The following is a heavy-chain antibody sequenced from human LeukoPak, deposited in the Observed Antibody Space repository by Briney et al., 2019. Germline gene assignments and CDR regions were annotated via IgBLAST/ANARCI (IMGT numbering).Heavy chain of an antibody. CDR3: AIAVAGTAFDY. J-gene: IGHJ4*02. D-gene: IGHD6-19*01. Sequence: GGSLRLSCAASGFTFSGYWMSWVRQAPGKGLEWVANIKQDGSEKYYVDSVKGRFTISRDNAKNSLYLQMNSLRAEDTAVYYCAIAVAGTAFDYWGQGTLVTVSS. V-gene: IGHV3-7*01. CDR2: IKQDGSEK. CDR1: GFTFSGYW.